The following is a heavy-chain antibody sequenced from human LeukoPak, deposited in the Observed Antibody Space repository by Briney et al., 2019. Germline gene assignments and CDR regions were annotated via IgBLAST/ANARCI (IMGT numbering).Heavy chain of an antibody. CDR3: AKDSLGGSYRYGLDV. D-gene: IGHD1-26*01. J-gene: IGHJ6*02. Sequence: QTGGSLRLSCAASGFTFSSYAMTWVRQAPGEGLEWVSVISDSDDTTYYADSVEGRFTISRDNSKNTLYLQMNSLTAEDTAVYYCAKDSLGGSYRYGLDVWGQGTTVTVSS. CDR1: GFTFSSYA. CDR2: ISDSDDTT. V-gene: IGHV3-23*01.